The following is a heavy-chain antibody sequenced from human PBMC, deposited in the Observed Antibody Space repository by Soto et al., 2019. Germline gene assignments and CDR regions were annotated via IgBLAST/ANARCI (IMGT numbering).Heavy chain of an antibody. Sequence: GGSLRLSCAASGFTFSSYAMSWVRQAPGKGLEWVSAISGSGGSTYYADSVKGRFTISRDNSKNTLYLQMNSLRAEDAAVYFCARYSGSYPSYYFDYWGQGTLVTV. D-gene: IGHD1-26*01. V-gene: IGHV3-23*01. J-gene: IGHJ4*02. CDR1: GFTFSSYA. CDR2: ISGSGGST. CDR3: ARYSGSYPSYYFDY.